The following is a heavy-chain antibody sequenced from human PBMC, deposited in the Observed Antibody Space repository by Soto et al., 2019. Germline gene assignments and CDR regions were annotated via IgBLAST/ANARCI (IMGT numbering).Heavy chain of an antibody. D-gene: IGHD2-8*01. V-gene: IGHV3-23*01. CDR2: ISGSGDGT. J-gene: IGHJ6*02. CDR3: TKSRRGILMVYGFGGMDV. Sequence: EVQLLESGGGVVQRGGALRLSCAASGFTVNSHAMSWVRQGPGKGVEWVASISGSGDGTYYGDSVKGRFTISRDSSSSTLYLQMNNLRGEDTAVYFCTKSRRGILMVYGFGGMDVWGQGTTVTVSS. CDR1: GFTVNSHA.